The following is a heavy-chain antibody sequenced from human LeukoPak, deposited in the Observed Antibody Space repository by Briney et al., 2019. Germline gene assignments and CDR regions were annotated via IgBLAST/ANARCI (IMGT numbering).Heavy chain of an antibody. CDR2: IIPIFDTA. D-gene: IGHD3-22*01. J-gene: IGHJ4*02. CDR1: GGTFSSYA. Sequence: SVKVSCKAPGGTFSSYAVSWVRQAPGRGLEWMGRIIPIFDTADYTQRFQDRVTFSADKSTGTAFMELTSLRSDDTATYYCVRDYDTSGPQKTYFGFWGRGTLVTVSS. CDR3: VRDYDTSGPQKTYFGF. V-gene: IGHV1-69*06.